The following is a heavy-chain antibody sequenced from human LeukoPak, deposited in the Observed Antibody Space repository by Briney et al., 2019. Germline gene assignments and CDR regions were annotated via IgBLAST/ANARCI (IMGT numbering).Heavy chain of an antibody. V-gene: IGHV4-38-2*02. CDR2: IYHSGST. Sequence: SETLSLTCTVSGYSISSGYYWGWIRQPPGKGLEWIGSIYHSGSTYYNPSLKSRVTISVDTSKNQFSLKLSSVTAADTAVYYCARDLYGSSSPWFDPWGQGTLVTVSS. J-gene: IGHJ5*02. CDR3: ARDLYGSSSPWFDP. D-gene: IGHD6-13*01. CDR1: GYSISSGYY.